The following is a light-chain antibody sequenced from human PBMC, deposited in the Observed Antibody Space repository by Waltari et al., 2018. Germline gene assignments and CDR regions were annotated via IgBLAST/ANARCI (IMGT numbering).Light chain of an antibody. CDR1: QSISSW. Sequence: DIQMTQSPSTLSASIGDRVTITCRASQSISSWVAWYQQRPGKAPKLLIYKASSLQVGVSSRFSGSGSGTEFTPTISSLQADDFATYYCQQYDTYPYTFGQGTKLDIK. V-gene: IGKV1-5*03. CDR2: KAS. J-gene: IGKJ2*01. CDR3: QQYDTYPYT.